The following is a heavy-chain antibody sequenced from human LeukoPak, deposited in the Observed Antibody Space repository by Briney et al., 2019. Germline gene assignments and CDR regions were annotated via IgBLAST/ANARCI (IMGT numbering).Heavy chain of an antibody. CDR3: ARAVITFGGVIVLGYYFDC. CDR2: IYYSGST. V-gene: IGHV4-39*07. Sequence: SETLSLPCTVSGGSISSSSYYWGWSRQPPGKGLERIGSIYYSGSTYYNPPLKSRVNISVDTSKNQFSMKLSSVTAADTAVYYCARAVITFGGVIVLGYYFDCWGQGTLVTVSS. CDR1: GGSISSSSYY. J-gene: IGHJ4*02. D-gene: IGHD3-16*02.